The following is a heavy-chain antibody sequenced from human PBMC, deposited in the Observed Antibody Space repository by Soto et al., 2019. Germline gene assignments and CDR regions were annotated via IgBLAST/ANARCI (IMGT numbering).Heavy chain of an antibody. V-gene: IGHV4-39*01. J-gene: IGHJ4*02. CDR2: IYYSGIT. CDR1: GGSISGVGYF. D-gene: IGHD6-19*01. CDR3: GRLHGSGNIHCFDC. Sequence: SETLSLTCTVSGGSISGVGYFWAWIRQPPGKGLEWIGSIYYSGITYYNPSLQTRATISVDTSKNQFSLQLTSVTAADTALYYCGRLHGSGNIHCFDCWGRGALVTVPS.